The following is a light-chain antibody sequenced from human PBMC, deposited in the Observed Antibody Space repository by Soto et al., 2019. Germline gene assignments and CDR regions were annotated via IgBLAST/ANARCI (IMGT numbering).Light chain of an antibody. V-gene: IGKV3-11*01. J-gene: IGKJ5*01. CDR2: DAS. CDR1: HTISNY. Sequence: IVLTRSRATLSLSPGERATFSCRASHTISNYLLWYQQKPGQAPRLLIYDASTRPTGIPPRFSGSGSGTDFTLTISSLEPEDFAVYYCQHHDNSPRTFGQGTRLE. CDR3: QHHDNSPRT.